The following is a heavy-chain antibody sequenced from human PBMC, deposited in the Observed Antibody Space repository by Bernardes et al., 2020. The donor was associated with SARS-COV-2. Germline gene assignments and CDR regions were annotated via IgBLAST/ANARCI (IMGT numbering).Heavy chain of an antibody. Sequence: GGSLRLSCAASGFTFSSYGMHWVRQAPGKGLEWVAVISYDGSNKYYADSVKGRFTISRDNSKNTLYLQMNSLRAEDTAVYYCAKVRAVAATWRWFDPWGQGTLVTVSS. J-gene: IGHJ5*02. V-gene: IGHV3-30*18. CDR3: AKVRAVAATWRWFDP. CDR1: GFTFSSYG. D-gene: IGHD2-15*01. CDR2: ISYDGSNK.